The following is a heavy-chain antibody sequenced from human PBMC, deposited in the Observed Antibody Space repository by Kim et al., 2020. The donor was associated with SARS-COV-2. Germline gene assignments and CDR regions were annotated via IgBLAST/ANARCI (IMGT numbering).Heavy chain of an antibody. J-gene: IGHJ3*02. V-gene: IGHV1-46*03. CDR3: ARDPSCYDDAIDI. Sequence: ASVKVSCKASGHTFTSYYIQWVRQAPGQGLEWMGIINPSGTTSYPQKFQGRVTMTRDTSTSTVYMELSSLRSSDTAVYFCARDPSCYDDAIDIWGQGTMV. CDR2: INPSGTT. CDR1: GHTFTSYY. D-gene: IGHD5-12*01.